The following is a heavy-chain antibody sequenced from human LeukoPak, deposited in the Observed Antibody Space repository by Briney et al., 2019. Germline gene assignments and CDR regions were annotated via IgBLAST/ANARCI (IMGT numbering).Heavy chain of an antibody. D-gene: IGHD4-17*01. Sequence: GGSLRLSCAASGFIFSSYWMYWVRQAPGKGLVWVSRINNDGTGTTFADSVKGRFTISRDNAKNTLYLQMNSLRAEDTAVYYCARDGGDYVNFDYWGQGTLVTVSS. CDR3: ARDGGDYVNFDY. CDR1: GFIFSSYW. J-gene: IGHJ4*02. V-gene: IGHV3-74*01. CDR2: INNDGTGT.